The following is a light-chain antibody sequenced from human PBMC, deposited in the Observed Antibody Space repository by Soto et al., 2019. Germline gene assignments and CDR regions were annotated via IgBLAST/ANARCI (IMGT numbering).Light chain of an antibody. CDR3: QSYDSSLSGSVV. CDR1: SSNIGAGYD. J-gene: IGLJ2*01. CDR2: GNS. Sequence: QSVLTQPPSVSGAPGQRVTISCTGSSSNIGAGYDVHWYQQHPGTAPKLLIYGNSNRPSGVPDRFSGSKSGTSASLAITGLQAADEADYYCQSYDSSLSGSVVFGGGTKLTVL. V-gene: IGLV1-40*01.